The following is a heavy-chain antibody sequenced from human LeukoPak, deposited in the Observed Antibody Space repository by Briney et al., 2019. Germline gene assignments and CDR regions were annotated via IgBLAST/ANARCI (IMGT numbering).Heavy chain of an antibody. CDR1: GLHFSGTA. Sequence: GGSLRLSCAASGLHFSGTAMSWVRQAPGKGLEWVSAISHDGMNAYYADSVKGRFTISRDNSKDTMYLQMNSLRAEDTAIYYCSRDRPNYFGTDGHYYRRGGDYWGQGTLVTVSS. CDR2: ISHDGMNA. J-gene: IGHJ4*02. D-gene: IGHD3-22*01. CDR3: SRDRPNYFGTDGHYYRRGGDY. V-gene: IGHV3-23*01.